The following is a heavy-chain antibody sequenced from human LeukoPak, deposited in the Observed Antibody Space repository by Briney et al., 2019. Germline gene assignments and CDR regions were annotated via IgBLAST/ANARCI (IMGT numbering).Heavy chain of an antibody. CDR1: GGSFSGYY. CDR3: ARGRGIAARPGVGGD. V-gene: IGHV4-34*01. CDR2: INHSGST. D-gene: IGHD6-6*01. Sequence: SETLSLTCAVYGGSFSGYYWSWIRQPPGKGLEWIGEINHSGSTNYNPSLKSRVTISVDTSKNQFSLKLSSVTAADTAVYYCARGRGIAARPGVGGDWGQGTLVTVSS. J-gene: IGHJ4*02.